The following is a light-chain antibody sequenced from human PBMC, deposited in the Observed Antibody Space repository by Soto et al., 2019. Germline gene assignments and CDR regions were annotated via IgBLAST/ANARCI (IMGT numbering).Light chain of an antibody. CDR3: QQYGSSPWT. J-gene: IGKJ1*01. Sequence: EIVLTQSPGTLSLSPGERATLSCRASQSVSSSYLAWYQQKPGQAPRLLIYGASSRATGIPDRFSGSGSGTDFTLTIRRLEPEDCAVYDCQQYGSSPWTFGQGTKVEIK. CDR2: GAS. V-gene: IGKV3-20*01. CDR1: QSVSSSY.